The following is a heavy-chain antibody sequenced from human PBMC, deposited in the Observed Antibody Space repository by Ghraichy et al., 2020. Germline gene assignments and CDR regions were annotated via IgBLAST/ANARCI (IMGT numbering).Heavy chain of an antibody. J-gene: IGHJ6*03. V-gene: IGHV4-34*01. Sequence: SETLSLTCAVYGGSFSGYYWSWIRQPPGKGLEWIGEINHSGGTNYNPSLKSRVTVSVDTSKNQFSLKLTSVTAADTAVYYCARGRPFYQYYFMDVWGKGTTVTVSS. CDR3: ARGRPFYQYYFMDV. CDR2: INHSGGT. CDR1: GGSFSGYY.